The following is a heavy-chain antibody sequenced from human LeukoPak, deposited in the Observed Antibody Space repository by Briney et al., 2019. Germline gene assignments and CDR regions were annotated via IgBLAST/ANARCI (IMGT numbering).Heavy chain of an antibody. J-gene: IGHJ4*02. V-gene: IGHV1-69*04. CDR3: ARDRPIDYGGRDDY. CDR2: IIPILGIA. CDR1: GGTFSSYA. D-gene: IGHD4-23*01. Sequence: SVKVSCKASGGTFSSYAISWVRQAPGQGLEWMGRIIPILGIANYAQKFQGRVTITADKSTSTAYMELSSLRSEDTAVYYCARDRPIDYGGRDDYWGQGTLVTVSS.